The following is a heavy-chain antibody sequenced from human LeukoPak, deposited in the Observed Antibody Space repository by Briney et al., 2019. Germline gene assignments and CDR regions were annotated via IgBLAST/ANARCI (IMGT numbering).Heavy chain of an antibody. J-gene: IGHJ4*02. V-gene: IGHV3-30*03. CDR1: GFTFSSYG. Sequence: GGSLRLSCAASGFTFSSYGMHWVRQAPGKGLEWAAVISYDGSNKYYADSVKGRFTISRDNSKNTLYLQMNSLRAEDTAVYYCATLDPAAIADYWGQGTLVTVSS. D-gene: IGHD2-2*01. CDR3: ATLDPAAIADY. CDR2: ISYDGSNK.